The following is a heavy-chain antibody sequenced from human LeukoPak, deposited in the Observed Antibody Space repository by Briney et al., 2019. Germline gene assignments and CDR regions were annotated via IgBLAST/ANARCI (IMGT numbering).Heavy chain of an antibody. Sequence: GSSVKVSCKASGDTFSSYAISWVPQAPGLGLEWMGRIIPILGIANYAQKFQGRVTITADKSTSTAYMELSSLRSEDTAVYYCARVEVRGYYYYGMDVWGQGTTVTVSS. J-gene: IGHJ6*02. D-gene: IGHD4-11*01. CDR3: ARVEVRGYYYYGMDV. CDR2: IIPILGIA. CDR1: GDTFSSYA. V-gene: IGHV1-69*04.